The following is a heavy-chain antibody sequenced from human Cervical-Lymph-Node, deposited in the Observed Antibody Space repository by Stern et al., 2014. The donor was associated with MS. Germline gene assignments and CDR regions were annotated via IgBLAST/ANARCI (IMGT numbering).Heavy chain of an antibody. J-gene: IGHJ4*02. CDR3: ARSRAVWGVTPDY. V-gene: IGHV3-48*01. Sequence: EVHLVESGGGLVQPGESLRLSCVPSGFTFSRYSMNWLRQAPGKGLEWVSFISDTASTIYYADSVKGRFTISRDNDKNSLYLQMNSLRAEDTALYYCARSRAVWGVTPDYWGQGTRVTVSS. D-gene: IGHD3-10*01. CDR2: ISDTASTI. CDR1: GFTFSRYS.